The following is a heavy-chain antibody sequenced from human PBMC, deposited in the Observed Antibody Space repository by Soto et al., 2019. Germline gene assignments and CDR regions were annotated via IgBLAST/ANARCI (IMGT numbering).Heavy chain of an antibody. J-gene: IGHJ4*02. Sequence: EVQLVETGGGLIQPGGSLRLSCAASGFTVSSNYMSWVRQAPGKGLEWVSAISGSGGSTYYADSVKGRFTISRDNSKNTLYLQMNSLRAEDTAVYYCAKGPYYDSSGYYFYYFDYWGQGTLVTVSS. CDR1: GFTVSSNY. D-gene: IGHD3-22*01. CDR3: AKGPYYDSSGYYFYYFDY. V-gene: IGHV3-23*04. CDR2: ISGSGGST.